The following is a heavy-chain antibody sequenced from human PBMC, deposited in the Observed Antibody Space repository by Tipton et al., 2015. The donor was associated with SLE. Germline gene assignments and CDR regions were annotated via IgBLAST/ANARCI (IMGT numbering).Heavy chain of an antibody. V-gene: IGHV4-61*01. CDR2: IYYSGST. CDR1: GGSISSSNYY. CDR3: ARGLRSYSNYYYYYMDV. D-gene: IGHD1-26*01. J-gene: IGHJ6*03. Sequence: LRLSCTVSGGSISSSNYYWSWIRQPPGKGLEWIGYIYYSGSTNYNPSLKSRVTISVDTSKNQFSLKLSSVTAADTTVYYCARGLRSYSNYYYYYMDVWGKGTTVTVSS.